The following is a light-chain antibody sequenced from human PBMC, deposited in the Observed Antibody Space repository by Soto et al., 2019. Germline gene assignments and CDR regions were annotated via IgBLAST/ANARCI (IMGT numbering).Light chain of an antibody. Sequence: ELTQPPSVSVAPGQTARITCGGNNIGSKSVHWYQQKPGQAPVLVVYDDRDRPSRIPERFSGSNSGNTATLTISRVEAGDEADYYCQVWDSSSDHVVFGGGTKLTVL. CDR1: NIGSKS. CDR2: DDR. V-gene: IGLV3-21*02. CDR3: QVWDSSSDHVV. J-gene: IGLJ2*01.